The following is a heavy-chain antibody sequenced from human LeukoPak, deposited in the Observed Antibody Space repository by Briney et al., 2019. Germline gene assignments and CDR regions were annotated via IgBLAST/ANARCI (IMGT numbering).Heavy chain of an antibody. V-gene: IGHV1-8*03. D-gene: IGHD4-17*01. CDR2: MNPNGGNT. CDR3: ARGSSNDYGDSPVDY. CDR1: GYTFTRYD. J-gene: IGHJ4*02. Sequence: ASVSVSCKASGYTFTRYDINWVRQAPGQGGEWMGWMNPNGGNTGYTQKFQGGVTIHRNRSISTAYMELSSLRSDDTAVYYCARGSSNDYGDSPVDYWGQGTLVTVSS.